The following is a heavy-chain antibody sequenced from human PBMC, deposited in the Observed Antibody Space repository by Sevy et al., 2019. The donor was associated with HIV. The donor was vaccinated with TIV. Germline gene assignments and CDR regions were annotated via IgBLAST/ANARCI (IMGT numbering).Heavy chain of an antibody. CDR3: XTXSXKRGLSALLDY. V-gene: IGHV3-15*01. Sequence: GGSLRLSCAASGFTFSNAWMSWVRQAPGKGLEWVGRIKRKTDGGTTDYAAPVKGRFTISRDDSKNTLYLQMHSLKRXXTXIYXXXTXSXKRGLSALLDYWGQGTLVTVSS. D-gene: IGHD3-10*01. J-gene: IGHJ4*02. CDR1: GFTFSNAW. CDR2: IKRKTDGGTT.